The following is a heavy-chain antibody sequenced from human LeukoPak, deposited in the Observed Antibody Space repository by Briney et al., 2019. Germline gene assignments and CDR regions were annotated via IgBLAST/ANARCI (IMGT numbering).Heavy chain of an antibody. CDR2: ISAYNGNT. Sequence: ASVKVSCKASGYTFTSYGISWVRQAPGQGLEWMGWISAYNGNTNYAQKFQGRVTMTTDTSTSTAHMELRSLRPDDAAVYYCARQGHSGHSQGAADYWGQGTLVTVSS. D-gene: IGHD4-23*01. V-gene: IGHV1-18*01. CDR1: GYTFTSYG. CDR3: ARQGHSGHSQGAADY. J-gene: IGHJ4*02.